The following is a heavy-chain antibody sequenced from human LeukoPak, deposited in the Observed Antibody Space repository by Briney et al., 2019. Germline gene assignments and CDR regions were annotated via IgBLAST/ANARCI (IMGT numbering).Heavy chain of an antibody. CDR2: IKQDGSEK. V-gene: IGHV3-7*03. CDR1: RFTFSSYW. Sequence: GGSLRLSCAASRFTFSSYWMSWVRQAPGKGLEWVANIKQDGSEKYYMDSVKGRFTISRDNAKNSLYLQLNSLRAEDTAVYYCARARGGYDFDYWGQGTLVIVSS. CDR3: ARARGGYDFDY. D-gene: IGHD5-12*01. J-gene: IGHJ4*02.